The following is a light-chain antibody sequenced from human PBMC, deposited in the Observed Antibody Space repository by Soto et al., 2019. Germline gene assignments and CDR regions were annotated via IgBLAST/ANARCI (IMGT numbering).Light chain of an antibody. J-gene: IGLJ3*02. CDR2: DVS. CDR3: GSLTPGRTLV. CDR1: SSDLGDYNS. Sequence: QSALTQPASVSGSPGQSITISCTGTSSDLGDYNSVSWYQHHPGKAPKLMIYDVSHRPSGVSNRFSGSKSGNTASLTISGLQAGDEADYYCGSLTPGRTLVFGEGTNLPVL. V-gene: IGLV2-14*01.